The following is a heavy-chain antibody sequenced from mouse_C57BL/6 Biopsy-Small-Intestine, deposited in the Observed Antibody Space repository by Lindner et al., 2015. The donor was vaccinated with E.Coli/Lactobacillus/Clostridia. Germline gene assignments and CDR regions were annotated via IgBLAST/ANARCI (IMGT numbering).Heavy chain of an antibody. Sequence: QLQESGPGLAKPSQTLSLTCSVTGYSITSDNWNWIRKFPGNKLEFMGYVTYSGSTYYNPSLKSRISITRDTSKNQYYLQLNSVTTEDTATYYCARHGSSYNAMDYWGQGTSVTVSS. CDR2: VTYSGST. J-gene: IGHJ4*01. V-gene: IGHV3-8*01. D-gene: IGHD1-1*01. CDR3: ARHGSSYNAMDY. CDR1: GYSITSDN.